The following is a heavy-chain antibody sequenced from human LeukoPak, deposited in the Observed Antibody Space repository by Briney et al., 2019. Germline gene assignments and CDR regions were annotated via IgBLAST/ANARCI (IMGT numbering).Heavy chain of an antibody. Sequence: GGSLRLSCAASGCTFSTYTMNWVRQAPGKGLEGVSSISTNSTDRYYADSLKRRFTISRDNAKNSLYLQMNSLRAEDTAVYYCARTNYYDSSGYFPPGCWGRGTLVTASS. V-gene: IGHV3-21*01. D-gene: IGHD3-22*01. CDR2: ISTNSTDR. CDR3: ARTNYYDSSGYFPPGC. CDR1: GCTFSTYT. J-gene: IGHJ4*02.